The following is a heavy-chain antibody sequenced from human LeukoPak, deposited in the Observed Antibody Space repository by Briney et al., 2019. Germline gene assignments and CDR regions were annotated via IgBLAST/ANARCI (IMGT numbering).Heavy chain of an antibody. V-gene: IGHV3-23*01. CDR3: ANEDITMVPYYYYGMDV. Sequence: PGGSLRLSCAASGFTFSSYAMSWVRQAPGKGLEWVSAISGSGGSTYYADSVKGRFTISRDNSKNTLYLQMNSLRAEDTAVYYCANEDITMVPYYYYGMDVWGQGTTVTVSS. J-gene: IGHJ6*02. CDR2: ISGSGGST. CDR1: GFTFSSYA. D-gene: IGHD3-10*01.